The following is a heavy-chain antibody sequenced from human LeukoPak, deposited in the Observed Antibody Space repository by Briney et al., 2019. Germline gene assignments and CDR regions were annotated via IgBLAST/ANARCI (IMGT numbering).Heavy chain of an antibody. CDR2: IYSGGST. CDR1: GVTVSSNY. D-gene: IGHD2-2*02. V-gene: IGHV3-53*01. CDR3: ARGYCSSTSCYTTYYYGMDV. J-gene: IGHJ6*02. Sequence: GGSLRLSCAASGVTVSSNYMSWVRKAPGKGLEWVLVIYSGGSTYYADSVKGRFTISRDKSKNTLYLQMNSLRAEDTAVYYCARGYCSSTSCYTTYYYGMDVWGQGTTVTVSS.